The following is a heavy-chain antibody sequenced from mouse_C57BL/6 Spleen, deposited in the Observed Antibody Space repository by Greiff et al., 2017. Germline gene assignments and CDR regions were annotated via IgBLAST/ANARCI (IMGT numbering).Heavy chain of an antibody. D-gene: IGHD2-5*01. CDR1: GYTFTSYW. Sequence: VQLQQPGAELVKPGASVKLSCKASGYTFTSYWMHWVKQRPGRGLEWIGRIDPNSGGTKYNEKFKSEATLTVDKPSSAAYMQLSSLTSEDSAVYYCARDSNYPYAMDYWGQGTSVTVSS. CDR2: IDPNSGGT. CDR3: ARDSNYPYAMDY. V-gene: IGHV1-72*01. J-gene: IGHJ4*01.